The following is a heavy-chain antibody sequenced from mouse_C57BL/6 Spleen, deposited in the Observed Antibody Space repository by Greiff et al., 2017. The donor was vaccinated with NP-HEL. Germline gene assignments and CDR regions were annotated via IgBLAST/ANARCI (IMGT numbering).Heavy chain of an antibody. CDR3: ARSGGNYAMDY. D-gene: IGHD3-1*01. V-gene: IGHV1-54*01. CDR1: GYAFTNYL. CDR2: INPGSGGT. J-gene: IGHJ4*01. Sequence: VQLQQSGAELVRPGTSVKVSRKASGYAFTNYLIEWVKQRPGQGLEWIGVINPGSGGTNYNEKFKGKATLTADKSSSTAYMQLSSLTSEDSAVYFCARSGGNYAMDYWGQGTSVTVSS.